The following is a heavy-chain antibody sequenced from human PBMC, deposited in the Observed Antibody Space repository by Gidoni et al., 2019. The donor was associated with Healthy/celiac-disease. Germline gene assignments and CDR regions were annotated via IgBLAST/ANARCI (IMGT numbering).Heavy chain of an antibody. D-gene: IGHD5-18*01. Sequence: EVQLLESGGGLVQPGGSLRLSCAASGFPFSRYAMSWVRQAPGKGLEWVSAISGSGGSTYYADSVKGRFTISRDNSKNTLYLQMNSLRAEDTAVYYCARDTRIQLWFCLLDYWGQGTLVTVSS. CDR2: ISGSGGST. J-gene: IGHJ4*02. CDR3: ARDTRIQLWFCLLDY. CDR1: GFPFSRYA. V-gene: IGHV3-23*01.